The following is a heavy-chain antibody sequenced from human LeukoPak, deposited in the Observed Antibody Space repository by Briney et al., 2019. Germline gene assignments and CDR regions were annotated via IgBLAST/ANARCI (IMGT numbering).Heavy chain of an antibody. CDR1: GYSISSGFY. V-gene: IGHV4-38-2*02. CDR3: ARAVGTSRNFFDY. Sequence: SETVSLTCTVSGYSISSGFYWGWIRQPPGKGLECIGSIYHSGSTYYNPSLKSRVTISVDTSKNQLSLNLSSVTAADTAMYYCARAVGTSRNFFDYWGQGTLVTVSS. CDR2: IYHSGST. J-gene: IGHJ4*02. D-gene: IGHD4-23*01.